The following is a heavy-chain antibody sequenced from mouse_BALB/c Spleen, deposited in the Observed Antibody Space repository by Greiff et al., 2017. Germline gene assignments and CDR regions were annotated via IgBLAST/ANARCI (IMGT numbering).Heavy chain of an antibody. J-gene: IGHJ1*01. Sequence: VKLMESGPGLVAPSQSLSITCTVSGFSLTSYGVHWVRQPPGKGLEWLGVIWAGGSTNYNSALMSRLSISKDNSKSQVFLKMNSLQTDDTAMYYCAREWDFDVWGAGTTVTVSS. V-gene: IGHV2-9*02. CDR2: IWAGGST. CDR3: AREWDFDV. CDR1: GFSLTSYG.